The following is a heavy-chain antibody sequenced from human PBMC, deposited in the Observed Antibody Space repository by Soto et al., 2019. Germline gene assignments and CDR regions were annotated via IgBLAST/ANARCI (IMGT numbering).Heavy chain of an antibody. J-gene: IGHJ4*02. V-gene: IGHV4-30-2*01. CDR1: GGSISSGGYS. CDR3: ARTGDYDYFDY. Sequence: PSETLSLTCAVSGGSISSGGYSWSWIRQPPGKGLEWIGYIYHSGSTYYNPSLKNRVNISVDRSKNQFSMKLSSVTAADTAVYYCARTGDYDYFDYWGQGTLVTVSS. CDR2: IYHSGST. D-gene: IGHD4-17*01.